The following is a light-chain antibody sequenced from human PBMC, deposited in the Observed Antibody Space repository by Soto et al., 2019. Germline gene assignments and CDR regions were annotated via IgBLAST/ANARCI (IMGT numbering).Light chain of an antibody. CDR3: QQYGNAPWT. CDR1: QSVSSNY. Sequence: EIVLTQSPGTLSLSPGERATLSCRASQSVSSNYLAWYQQKPGQAPRPLIYGASSRATGIPDRFSGSGAGTDFTLTISGLEPEDFAVYYCQQYGNAPWTFGQGTQVEIK. J-gene: IGKJ1*01. V-gene: IGKV3-20*01. CDR2: GAS.